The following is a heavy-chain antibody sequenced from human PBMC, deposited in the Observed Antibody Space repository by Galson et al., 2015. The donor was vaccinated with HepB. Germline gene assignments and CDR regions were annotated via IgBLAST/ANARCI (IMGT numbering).Heavy chain of an antibody. CDR1: GFTFSSYS. J-gene: IGHJ5*02. D-gene: IGHD6-13*01. Sequence: SLRLSCAASGFTFSSYSMNWVRQAPGKGLEWVSYISSSSSTIYYADSVKGRFTISRDNAKNSLYLQMNSLRAEDTAVYYCARDLSSSWYNWFDPWGQGTLVTVSS. V-gene: IGHV3-48*04. CDR2: ISSSSSTI. CDR3: ARDLSSSWYNWFDP.